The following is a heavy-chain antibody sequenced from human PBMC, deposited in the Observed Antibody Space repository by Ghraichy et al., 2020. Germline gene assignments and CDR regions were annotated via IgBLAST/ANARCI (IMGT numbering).Heavy chain of an antibody. Sequence: ASVKVSCKASGYTFTSYGISWVRQAPGQGLEWMGWISAYNGNTNYAQKLQGRVTMTTDTSTSTAYMELRSLRSDDTAVYYCASFTFWSGYYTPHYWGQGTLVTVSS. CDR2: ISAYNGNT. J-gene: IGHJ4*02. CDR3: ASFTFWSGYYTPHY. CDR1: GYTFTSYG. D-gene: IGHD3-3*01. V-gene: IGHV1-18*04.